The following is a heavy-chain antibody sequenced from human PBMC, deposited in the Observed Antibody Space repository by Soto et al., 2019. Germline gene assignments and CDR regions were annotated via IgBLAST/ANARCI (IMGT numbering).Heavy chain of an antibody. J-gene: IGHJ6*02. CDR2: IYSSGST. Sequence: TLSLTCTVSGGSMSSYFWSWIRQPAGKGLEWIGRIYSSGSTDYNPSLKSRVTMSIDTSKNQFSLNLSSVTAADTAVYFCARVKTVDYYGMGVWGQGTTVTVSS. V-gene: IGHV4-4*07. CDR1: GGSMSSYF. CDR3: ARVKTVDYYGMGV.